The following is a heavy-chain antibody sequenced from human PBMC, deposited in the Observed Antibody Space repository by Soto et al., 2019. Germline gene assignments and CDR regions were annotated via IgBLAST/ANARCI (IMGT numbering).Heavy chain of an antibody. Sequence: PSETLSLTCAVSGYSISSSNLLGWIRQPPGKGLEWIGYIYYSGTTYYNPSLKSRVTMSVDTSKNQFSLKLTSVTAVDTAVYYCARREIQGPIDYWGQGTLVTVSS. CDR1: GYSISSSNL. V-gene: IGHV4-28*01. J-gene: IGHJ4*02. CDR3: ARREIQGPIDY. D-gene: IGHD1-26*01. CDR2: IYYSGTT.